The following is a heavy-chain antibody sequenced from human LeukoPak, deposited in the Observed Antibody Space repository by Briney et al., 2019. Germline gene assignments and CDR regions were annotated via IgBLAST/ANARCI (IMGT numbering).Heavy chain of an antibody. Sequence: PGGSLRLSCAASGFTVSSNYMSWVRQAPGKGLEWVSVIYSGGGTYYADSVRGRFTISRDNSKNTLYLQMNSLRAEDAAVYYCARWGEAAAFDYWGQGTLVTVSS. V-gene: IGHV3-66*01. D-gene: IGHD6-13*01. CDR1: GFTVSSNY. CDR3: ARWGEAAAFDY. J-gene: IGHJ4*02. CDR2: IYSGGGT.